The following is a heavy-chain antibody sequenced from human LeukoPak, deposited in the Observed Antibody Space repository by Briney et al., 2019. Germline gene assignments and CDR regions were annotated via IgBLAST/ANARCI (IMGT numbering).Heavy chain of an antibody. Sequence: GGSLRLSCAASGFTFSSYGMQGVRQAPAKGLEWVAVIWYDGRNKYYADSVKGRFTISRDNSKNTLYLQMNSLRAEDTAVYYCARVLEWGVFDYWGQGTLVTVSS. J-gene: IGHJ4*02. CDR2: IWYDGRNK. CDR1: GFTFSSYG. D-gene: IGHD3-3*01. V-gene: IGHV3-33*01. CDR3: ARVLEWGVFDY.